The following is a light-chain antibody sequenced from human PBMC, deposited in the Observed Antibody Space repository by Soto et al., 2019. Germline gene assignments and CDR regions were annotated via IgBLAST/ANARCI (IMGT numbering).Light chain of an antibody. Sequence: DIQMTQSPSSVSASVGDRVTITCRASQGISSWLAWYQQKPGKAPKLLIYKASRLESGVPSRFSGSGSGTEFTLTLSSLQPYDFDNYCCQLENIYWTFGQGTKVEIQ. CDR2: KAS. CDR1: QGISSW. V-gene: IGKV1-5*03. CDR3: QLENIYWT. J-gene: IGKJ1*01.